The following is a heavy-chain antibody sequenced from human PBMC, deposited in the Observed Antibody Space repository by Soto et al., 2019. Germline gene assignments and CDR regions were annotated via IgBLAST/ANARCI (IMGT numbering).Heavy chain of an antibody. D-gene: IGHD6-13*01. V-gene: IGHV3-23*01. Sequence: GGALRLSCATSGCTFFNYSLSWVRPAPGKGLEWVSTISGSGGSTYYADSVKGRFTISRDNSKNTLYLQMNSLRAEDTAVYYCAKDQGSSWYEIDYWGQGTLVTVSS. CDR2: ISGSGGST. J-gene: IGHJ4*02. CDR3: AKDQGSSWYEIDY. CDR1: GCTFFNYS.